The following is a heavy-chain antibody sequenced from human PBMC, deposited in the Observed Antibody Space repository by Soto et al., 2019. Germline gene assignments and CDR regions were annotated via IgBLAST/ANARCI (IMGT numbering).Heavy chain of an antibody. V-gene: IGHV4-30-4*01. Sequence: ASETLSLTCTVSGGSISSGDYYWSWIRQPPGKGLEWIGYIYYSGSTYYNPSLKSRVTISVDTSKNQFSLKLSSVTAADTAVYYCARGGMITFGGVIVNYYYYGMDVWGQGTTVTVSS. CDR3: ARGGMITFGGVIVNYYYYGMDV. CDR1: GGSISSGDYY. J-gene: IGHJ6*02. CDR2: IYYSGST. D-gene: IGHD3-16*02.